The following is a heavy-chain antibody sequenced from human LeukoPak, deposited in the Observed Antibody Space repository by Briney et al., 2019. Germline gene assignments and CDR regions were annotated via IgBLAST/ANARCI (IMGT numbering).Heavy chain of an antibody. D-gene: IGHD2-21*02. V-gene: IGHV1-46*01. CDR1: GYTFTSYY. Sequence: ASVKVSCKASGYTFTSYYIHWVRQAPGQGLEWMAMINPSGDSTTYAQTIQGRVTMTRDTSTSTVYMDLSSLRSEDTAVYYCANVLYCGGDCSSGRYYFDYWGQGTLVTVSS. CDR3: ANVLYCGGDCSSGRYYFDY. CDR2: INPSGDST. J-gene: IGHJ4*02.